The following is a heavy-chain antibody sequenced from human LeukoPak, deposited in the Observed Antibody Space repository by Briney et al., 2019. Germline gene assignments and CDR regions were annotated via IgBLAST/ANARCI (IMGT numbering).Heavy chain of an antibody. CDR1: GGSISSGVNY. CDR2: INHSGST. D-gene: IGHD1-20*01. Sequence: SETLSLTCTVSGGSISSGVNYWSWIRQPAGKGLEWIGEINHSGSTNYNPSLKSRVTISVDTSKNQFSLKLSSVTAADTAVYYCARGYGSLTGYYNYWGQGTLVTVSS. J-gene: IGHJ4*02. CDR3: ARGYGSLTGYYNY. V-gene: IGHV4-61*10.